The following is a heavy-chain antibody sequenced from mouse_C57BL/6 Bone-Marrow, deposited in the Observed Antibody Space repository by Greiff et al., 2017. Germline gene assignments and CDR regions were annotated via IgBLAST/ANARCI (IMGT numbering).Heavy chain of an antibody. CDR3: ARRRLRRGGFAY. Sequence: QVQLQQPGAELVRPGTSVKLSCKASGYTFTSYWMHWVKQRPGQGLEWIGVIDPSDSYTKYNQTFKGKATLTVDTSSRTAYMQRSSLTSEDSAVYYCARRRLRRGGFAYWGQGTLVTVSA. V-gene: IGHV1-59*01. D-gene: IGHD2-4*01. CDR2: IDPSDSYT. J-gene: IGHJ3*01. CDR1: GYTFTSYW.